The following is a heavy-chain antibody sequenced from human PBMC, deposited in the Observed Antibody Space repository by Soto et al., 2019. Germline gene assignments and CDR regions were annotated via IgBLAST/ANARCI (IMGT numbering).Heavy chain of an antibody. D-gene: IGHD3-22*01. CDR3: AKGADQTYYYDSSGSTDNLFDY. Sequence: PGGSLRLSCAASGFTFSSYAMHWVRQAPGKGLEYVSAISSNGGSIYYGNSVKGRFTISRDNSKNTLYLQMGSLRAEDTAVYYCAKGADQTYYYDSSGSTDNLFDYWGQGT. V-gene: IGHV3-64*01. J-gene: IGHJ4*02. CDR2: ISSNGGSI. CDR1: GFTFSSYA.